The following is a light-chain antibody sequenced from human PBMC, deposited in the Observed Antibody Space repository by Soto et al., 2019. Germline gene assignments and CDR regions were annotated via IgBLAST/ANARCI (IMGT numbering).Light chain of an antibody. CDR1: QSLLHSNGYSY. CDR2: LAY. Sequence: IVMTQSPLSLPVTPGESASISCRSSQSLLHSNGYSYLAWYLQKPGQSPQLLIYLAYYRASGVPDRFSGSESGTDFTLKISRVQADDVGLYYVMQDLQTPANTFGQRTKLDI. J-gene: IGKJ2*01. V-gene: IGKV2-28*01. CDR3: MQDLQTPANT.